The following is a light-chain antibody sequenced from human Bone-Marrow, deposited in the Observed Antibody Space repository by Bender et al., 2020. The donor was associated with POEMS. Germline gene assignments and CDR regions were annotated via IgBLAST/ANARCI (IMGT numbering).Light chain of an antibody. CDR1: SSDVGSYNS. V-gene: IGLV2-8*01. Sequence: QSALTQPPSASGSPGQSVTISCTGSSSDVGSYNSVSWYQQHPGKAPKLVISDVSNRPSGVPDRFSGSKSANTASLTISGLQADDEADYYCSSYTYFHIWVFGGGTKLTVL. CDR2: DVS. J-gene: IGLJ3*02. CDR3: SSYTYFHIWV.